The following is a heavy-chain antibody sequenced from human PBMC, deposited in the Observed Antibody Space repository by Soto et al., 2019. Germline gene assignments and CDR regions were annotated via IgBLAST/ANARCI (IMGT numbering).Heavy chain of an antibody. D-gene: IGHD3-22*01. V-gene: IGHV3-30*18. CDR2: ISYDGSNK. CDR3: AKDTYYYDSSGSSPGLYGMDV. CDR1: GFTFSSYG. J-gene: IGHJ6*02. Sequence: PGGSLRLSCAASGFTFSSYGMHWVRQAPGKGLEWVAVISYDGSNKYYADSVKGRFSISRDNTKNTLYLQMNSLRTEDTAVFYCAKDTYYYDSSGSSPGLYGMDVWGQGTTVTVSS.